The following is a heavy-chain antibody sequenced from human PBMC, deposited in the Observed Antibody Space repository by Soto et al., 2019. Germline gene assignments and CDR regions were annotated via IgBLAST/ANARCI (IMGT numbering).Heavy chain of an antibody. V-gene: IGHV1-18*01. CDR1: GYTFTSYG. CDR3: ARGGGYYDSSGYYGAFDI. D-gene: IGHD3-22*01. Sequence: ASVKVSCKASGYTFTSYGISWVRQAPGQGLEWMGWISAYNGNTNYAQKLQGRVTMTTDTSTSTAYMELRSLRSDDTAVYYCARGGGYYDSSGYYGAFDIWGQGTMVTVSS. J-gene: IGHJ3*02. CDR2: ISAYNGNT.